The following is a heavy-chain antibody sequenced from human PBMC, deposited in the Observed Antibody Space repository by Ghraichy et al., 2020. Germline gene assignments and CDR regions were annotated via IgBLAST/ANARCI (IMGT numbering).Heavy chain of an antibody. D-gene: IGHD2-2*01. CDR1: GGSITGSYY. J-gene: IGHJ2*01. CDR2: IHHIGIT. CDR3: ARGLNLGYCSTSSCPFWSFDL. V-gene: IGHV4-59*01. Sequence: SETLSLTCYVSGGSITGSYYWSWIRQSPGKGLEWIGYIHHIGITPFSPASKSRLSSSIDTSKSHFSLRLTSVPSADAAVYYCARGLNLGYCSTSSCPFWSFDLWGRGTLVTVSS.